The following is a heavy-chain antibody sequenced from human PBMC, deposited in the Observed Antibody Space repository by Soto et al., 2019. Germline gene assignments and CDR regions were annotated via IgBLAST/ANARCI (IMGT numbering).Heavy chain of an antibody. D-gene: IGHD3-9*01. J-gene: IGHJ4*02. CDR3: VGYCDILTGIDY. CDR1: GASISGYY. V-gene: IGHV4-59*01. CDR2: IYYSGST. Sequence: SETLSHTCTVSGASISGYYWSWIRQPPGKGLEWIGYIYYSGSTNYNPSLKSRVTMSVDTSKNQFSLKLTSVTAADTAVYYCVGYCDILTGIDYCGQGTLVTVYS.